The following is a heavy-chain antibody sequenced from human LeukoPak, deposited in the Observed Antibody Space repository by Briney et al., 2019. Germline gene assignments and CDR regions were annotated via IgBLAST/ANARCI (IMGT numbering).Heavy chain of an antibody. J-gene: IGHJ4*02. Sequence: GGSLRVSCAASGFTVSSNYMGWVRQAPGKGLEWVSVIYSGGNTYYADSVKDRFTISRDNSRNTLYLQMNSLRAEDTALYYCARKSGSYLEWGQGTLVTVSS. CDR3: ARKSGSYLE. V-gene: IGHV3-53*01. D-gene: IGHD1-26*01. CDR2: IYSGGNT. CDR1: GFTVSSNY.